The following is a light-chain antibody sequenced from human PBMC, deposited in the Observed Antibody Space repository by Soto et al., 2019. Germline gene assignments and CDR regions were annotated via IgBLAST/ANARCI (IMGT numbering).Light chain of an antibody. CDR2: DAT. CDR3: QQYYSYHPYT. J-gene: IGKJ2*01. V-gene: IGKV1-5*01. CDR1: QIVVKW. Sequence: DIEMTQSPSTLSASVGDSVTITCRASQIVVKWLAWYHQKPGKPPKVLIYDATTLGNGVPYRFSGSGSGTEFTLTISSLQPDDLATYYSQQYYSYHPYTLGQGTKVDI.